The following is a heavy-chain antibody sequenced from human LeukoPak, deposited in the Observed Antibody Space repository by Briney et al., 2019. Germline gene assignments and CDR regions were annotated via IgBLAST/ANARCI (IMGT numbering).Heavy chain of an antibody. CDR2: ISGSGGST. V-gene: IGHV3-23*01. CDR3: AKDPRGSHNWLDP. Sequence: GGSLRLSCATPGFTFSSYAMYWVRQAPGKGPEWVSSISGSGGSTYYADSVKGRFTISRDNSRNTLYLQMNSLRADDTAVYSCAKDPRGSHNWLDPWGQGTLVTVSS. J-gene: IGHJ5*02. CDR1: GFTFSSYA. D-gene: IGHD3-10*01.